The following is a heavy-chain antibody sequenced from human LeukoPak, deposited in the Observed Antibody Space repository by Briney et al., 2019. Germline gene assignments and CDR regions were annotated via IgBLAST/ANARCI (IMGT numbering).Heavy chain of an antibody. D-gene: IGHD5-24*01. CDR3: ARGGQGDGYSADEAFDF. J-gene: IGHJ3*01. CDR2: TYYRSKWYK. CDR1: GDSVSGNSTA. V-gene: IGHV6-1*01. Sequence: SQTLSLTCAISGDSVSGNSTAYNWIRQSPSRGLEWLGRTYYRSKWYKDYAVSVKSRIIINPDTSKNQLSLQLKSVTPEDTAVYYCARGGQGDGYSADEAFDFWGQGTMVTVSS.